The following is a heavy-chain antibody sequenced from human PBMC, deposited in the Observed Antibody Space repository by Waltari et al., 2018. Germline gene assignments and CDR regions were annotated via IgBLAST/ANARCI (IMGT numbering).Heavy chain of an antibody. V-gene: IGHV1-3*01. J-gene: IGHJ4*02. CDR1: GYTFTSYA. Sequence: QVQLVQSGAEVKKPGASVTVSCKASGYTFTSYAMHWVRQAPGQRLEWMGWINAGNGNTKYSQKFQGRVTITRDTSASTAYMELSSLRSEDTAVYYCARGVGGIVGATADFDYWGQGTLVTVSS. CDR2: INAGNGNT. CDR3: ARGVGGIVGATADFDY. D-gene: IGHD1-26*01.